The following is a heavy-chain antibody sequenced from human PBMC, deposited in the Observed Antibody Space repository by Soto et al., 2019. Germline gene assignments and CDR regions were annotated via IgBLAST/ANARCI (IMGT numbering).Heavy chain of an antibody. Sequence: GGSLRLSCAASGFTFSSHWMHWVRQSPGKGLVWVSQIDSDGRSTTYADTVMGRFTVSRDNAKNKLFLQMNSLRAEDTAVYYCVRDYDSSGFYSGHWGQGTLVTVSS. CDR3: VRDYDSSGFYSGH. D-gene: IGHD3-22*01. V-gene: IGHV3-74*03. J-gene: IGHJ4*02. CDR1: GFTFSSHW. CDR2: IDSDGRST.